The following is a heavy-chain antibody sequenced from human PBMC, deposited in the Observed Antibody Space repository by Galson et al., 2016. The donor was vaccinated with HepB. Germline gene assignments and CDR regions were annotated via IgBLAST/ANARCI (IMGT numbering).Heavy chain of an antibody. V-gene: IGHV4-39*01. Sequence: SETLSLTCTVSGGSINSGSYYWGWIRQPPGKGLEWIGSLHYTGSSYYQSSLQSRVTISLDTSKNQFSLKLSSVTAADTAVYYCVRQDYIHYFDPWGQGTLVTVSS. J-gene: IGHJ5*02. CDR3: VRQDYIHYFDP. CDR2: LHYTGSS. CDR1: GGSINSGSYY. D-gene: IGHD4-11*01.